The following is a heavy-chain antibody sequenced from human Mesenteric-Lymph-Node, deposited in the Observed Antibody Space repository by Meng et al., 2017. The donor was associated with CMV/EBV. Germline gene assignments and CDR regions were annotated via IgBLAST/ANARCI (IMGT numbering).Heavy chain of an antibody. CDR2: IYYSGST. CDR3: ARHDGPTVTDFFDY. D-gene: IGHD4-17*01. CDR1: GGSISSSSYY. Sequence: GSLRLSCTVSGGSISSSSYYWGWIRQPPGKGLEWIGSIYYSGSTYYNPSLKSRVTISVDTSKNQFSLKLSSVTAADTAVYYCARHDGPTVTDFFDYWGQGTLVTVSS. J-gene: IGHJ4*02. V-gene: IGHV4-39*01.